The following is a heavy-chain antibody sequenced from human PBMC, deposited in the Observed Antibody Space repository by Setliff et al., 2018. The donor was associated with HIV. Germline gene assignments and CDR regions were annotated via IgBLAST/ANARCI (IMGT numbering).Heavy chain of an antibody. J-gene: IGHJ3*02. CDR2: IIPIFNTA. V-gene: IGHV1-69*13. Sequence: SVKVSCKASGGTFSLYAINWVRQAPGQGLEWMGGIIPIFNTANYAQKFQGRVTITADGSTSTAYMELSSLRSEDTAVYYCATHTYYYDSSGYYFDAFDIWGQGTMVTVSS. D-gene: IGHD3-22*01. CDR3: ATHTYYYDSSGYYFDAFDI. CDR1: GGTFSLYA.